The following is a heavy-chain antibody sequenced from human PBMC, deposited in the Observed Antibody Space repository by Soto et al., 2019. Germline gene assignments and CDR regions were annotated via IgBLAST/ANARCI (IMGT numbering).Heavy chain of an antibody. Sequence: PGESLKISCKGPGYSFTSYWIGWVRQMPGKGLEWMGIIYPGDSDTRYSPSFQGQVTISADKSISTAYLQWSSLKASDTAMYYCARLDIVATTDYYYYYGMDVWGQGTTVTVSS. D-gene: IGHD5-12*01. V-gene: IGHV5-51*01. CDR1: GYSFTSYW. CDR2: IYPGDSDT. CDR3: ARLDIVATTDYYYYYGMDV. J-gene: IGHJ6*02.